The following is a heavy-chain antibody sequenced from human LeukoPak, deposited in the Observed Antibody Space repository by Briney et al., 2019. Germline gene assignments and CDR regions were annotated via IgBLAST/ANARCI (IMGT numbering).Heavy chain of an antibody. V-gene: IGHV5-51*01. Sequence: GESLKICYAGSGYSFTSYCIGWVRHMPGKGLERRGINYPGDSDTRYSPSFHGQVTISADKSISTAYLQWSSLKASDTAMYYCARVQSSGWYLASYFDYWGQGTLVTVSS. CDR3: ARVQSSGWYLASYFDY. CDR1: GYSFTSYC. D-gene: IGHD6-19*01. CDR2: NYPGDSDT. J-gene: IGHJ4*02.